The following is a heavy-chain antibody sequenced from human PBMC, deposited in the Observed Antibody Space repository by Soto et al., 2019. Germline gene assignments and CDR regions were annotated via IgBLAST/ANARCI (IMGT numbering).Heavy chain of an antibody. Sequence: SGGSLRLSCAASGFTFSSYSMNWVRQAPGKGLEWVSYIISSSTTKYYADSVKGRFTISRDNAKNSLYLQMNSLRAEDTAVYYCARDGCSGSNCLNWFDPWGQGTLVTVSS. J-gene: IGHJ5*02. CDR3: ARDGCSGSNCLNWFDP. V-gene: IGHV3-48*01. CDR1: GFTFSSYS. CDR2: IISSSTTK. D-gene: IGHD2-15*01.